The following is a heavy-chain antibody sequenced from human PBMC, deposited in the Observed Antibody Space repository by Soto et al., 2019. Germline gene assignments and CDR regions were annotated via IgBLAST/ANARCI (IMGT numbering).Heavy chain of an antibody. J-gene: IGHJ5*02. CDR3: ARRYTAAPATAFAP. CDR2: KYPADSDT. V-gene: IGHV5-51*01. Sequence: PGEALRISCRGSGYRFSTYWIHGGRQLPGKGLEPVEIKYPADSDTRYSPSFQGQVTISAYKTISTTYLQWSSLKASATAMYFCARRYTAAPATAFAPWGQGPPITVS. D-gene: IGHD2-15*01. CDR1: GYRFSTYW.